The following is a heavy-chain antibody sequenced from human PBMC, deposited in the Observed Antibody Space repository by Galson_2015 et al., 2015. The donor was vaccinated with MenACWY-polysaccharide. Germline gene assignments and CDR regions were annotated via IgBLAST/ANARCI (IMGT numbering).Heavy chain of an antibody. J-gene: IGHJ4*02. CDR3: ARGIYCGGDCYSGTDY. V-gene: IGHV4-31*02. Sequence: IGFILGSGSTFINPSLRSRVSISRDTSKNQFSLRLNSVTGADTAVYYCARGIYCGGDCYSGTDYWGQGTLVTVSS. D-gene: IGHD2-21*02. CDR2: ILGSGST.